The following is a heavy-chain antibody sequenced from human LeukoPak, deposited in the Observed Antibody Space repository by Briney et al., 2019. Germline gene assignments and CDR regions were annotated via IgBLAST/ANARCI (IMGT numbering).Heavy chain of an antibody. Sequence: ASVKVSCKASGYTFTGYYMHWVRQAPGQGLEWMGWINPNSGGTNYAQKFQGRVTMTRDTSISTAYMELSGLRSDDTAVYYCALDSSGYYYPIFDYWGQGTLVTVSS. CDR3: ALDSSGYYYPIFDY. CDR1: GYTFTGYY. CDR2: INPNSGGT. D-gene: IGHD3-22*01. V-gene: IGHV1-2*02. J-gene: IGHJ4*02.